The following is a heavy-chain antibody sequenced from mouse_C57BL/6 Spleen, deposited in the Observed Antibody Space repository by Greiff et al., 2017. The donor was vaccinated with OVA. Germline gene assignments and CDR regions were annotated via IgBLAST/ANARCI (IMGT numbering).Heavy chain of an antibody. J-gene: IGHJ1*03. Sequence: QVQLQQSGAELVKPGASVKLSCKASGYTFTSYWMHWVKQRPGQGLEWIGMIHPNSGSTNYNEKFKSKATLTVDKSSSTAYMQLSSLTSEDSAVYYCAIITTVDWYFDVWGTGTTVTVSS. V-gene: IGHV1-64*01. CDR1: GYTFTSYW. CDR3: AIITTVDWYFDV. D-gene: IGHD1-1*01. CDR2: IHPNSGST.